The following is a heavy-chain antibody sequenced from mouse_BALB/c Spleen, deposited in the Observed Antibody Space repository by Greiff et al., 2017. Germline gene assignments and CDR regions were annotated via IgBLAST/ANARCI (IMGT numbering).Heavy chain of an antibody. J-gene: IGHJ4*01. Sequence: VKLQQSGAELVKPGASVKMSCKASGYTFTSYWMHWVKQRPGQGLEWIGYINPSTGYTEYNQKFKDKATLTADKSSSTAYMQLGSLTSEDSAVYYCAREEWVRRGYAMDYWGQGTSVTVSS. CDR2: INPSTGYT. V-gene: IGHV1-7*01. CDR1: GYTFTSYW. D-gene: IGHD2-14*01. CDR3: AREEWVRRGYAMDY.